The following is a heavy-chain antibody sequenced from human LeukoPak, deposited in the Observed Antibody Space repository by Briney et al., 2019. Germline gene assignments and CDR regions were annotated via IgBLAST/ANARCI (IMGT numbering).Heavy chain of an antibody. CDR3: AGGSPTPFDY. V-gene: IGHV4-59*01. Sequence: PSETLSLTCTVSGGSISSYYWSWIRQPPGKGLEWIGYIYYSGSTNYNPSLKSRVTISVDTSKNQFSLKLSSVTAADTAVYYCAGGSPTPFDYWGQGTLVTVSS. CDR2: IYYSGST. CDR1: GGSISSYY. J-gene: IGHJ4*02. D-gene: IGHD3-16*01.